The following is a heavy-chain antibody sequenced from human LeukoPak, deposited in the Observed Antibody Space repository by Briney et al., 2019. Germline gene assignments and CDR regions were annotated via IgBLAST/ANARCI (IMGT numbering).Heavy chain of an antibody. CDR3: ARWPGGYYDFWSGYYTAGY. J-gene: IGHJ4*02. Sequence: PGRSLRLSCAASGFTFSSYAMHWVRQAPGKGLEWVAVISYDGSNKYYADSVKGRFTISRDNSKNTLYLQMNSLRAEDTAVYYCARWPGGYYDFWSGYYTAGYWGQGTLVTVSS. D-gene: IGHD3-3*01. V-gene: IGHV3-30-3*01. CDR1: GFTFSSYA. CDR2: ISYDGSNK.